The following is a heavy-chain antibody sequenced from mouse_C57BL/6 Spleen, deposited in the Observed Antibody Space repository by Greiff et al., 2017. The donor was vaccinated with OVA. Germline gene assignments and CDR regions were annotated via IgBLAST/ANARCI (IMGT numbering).Heavy chain of an antibody. CDR1: GYTFTSYW. Sequence: QVQLQQPGAELVKPGASVKLSCKASGYTFTSYWMQWVKQRPGQGLEWIGEIDPSDSYTNYNQKFKGKATLTVDTSSSTAYMQLSSLTSEDSAVYYCARPPRYGSSHWYFDVWGTGTTVTVSS. V-gene: IGHV1-50*01. CDR3: ARPPRYGSSHWYFDV. D-gene: IGHD1-1*01. J-gene: IGHJ1*03. CDR2: IDPSDSYT.